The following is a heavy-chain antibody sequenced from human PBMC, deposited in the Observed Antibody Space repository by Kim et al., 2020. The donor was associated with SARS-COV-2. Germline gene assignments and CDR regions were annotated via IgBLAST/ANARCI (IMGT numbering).Heavy chain of an antibody. D-gene: IGHD2-15*01. Sequence: YDQKFQGRVTMTEDTSTDTAYMELSSLRSEDTAVYYCATLTKWSSFWFDYWGQGTLVTVSS. J-gene: IGHJ4*02. V-gene: IGHV1-24*01. CDR3: ATLTKWSSFWFDY.